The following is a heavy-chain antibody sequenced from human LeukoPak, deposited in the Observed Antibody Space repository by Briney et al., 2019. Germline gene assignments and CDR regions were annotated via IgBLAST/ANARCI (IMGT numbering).Heavy chain of an antibody. Sequence: SETLSLTCAVSGGSISSSNWWSWVRQPPGKGLEWIGEIYQRGSTNYNPSLKSRVTISVDKSKNQFSLKLRSVTAADTAVYYCARDSRPSLYSSSWFDYWGQGTLVTVSS. CDR3: ARDSRPSLYSSSWFDY. V-gene: IGHV4-4*02. CDR1: GGSISSSNW. J-gene: IGHJ4*02. CDR2: IYQRGST. D-gene: IGHD6-13*01.